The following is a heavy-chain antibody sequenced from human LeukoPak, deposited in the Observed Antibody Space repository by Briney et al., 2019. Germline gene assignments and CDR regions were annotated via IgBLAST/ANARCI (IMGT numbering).Heavy chain of an antibody. J-gene: IGHJ4*02. Sequence: ASVKVSCKASGYTFTHYYIHWVRQAPGQGLEWMGWINPYSGATNYVQNFQGRVTMTRDASISTAYMELSSLRFDDTSVYYCARDGACSSSSCQSFDYRGQGTLVTVSS. CDR3: ARDGACSSSSCQSFDY. V-gene: IGHV1-2*02. CDR2: INPYSGAT. D-gene: IGHD2-15*01. CDR1: GYTFTHYY.